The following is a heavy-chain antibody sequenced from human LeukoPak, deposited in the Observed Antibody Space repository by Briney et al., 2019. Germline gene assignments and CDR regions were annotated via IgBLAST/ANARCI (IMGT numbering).Heavy chain of an antibody. Sequence: GASVKVSCKASGGTFSSYAISWVRQAPGRGLEWMGGIIPIFGTANYAQKFQGRVTITADESTSTAYMELSSLRSEDTAVYYCARTSRVWSGYIYYYGMDVWGQGTTVTVSS. CDR3: ARTSRVWSGYIYYYGMDV. CDR1: GGTFSSYA. J-gene: IGHJ6*02. V-gene: IGHV1-69*13. D-gene: IGHD3-3*01. CDR2: IIPIFGTA.